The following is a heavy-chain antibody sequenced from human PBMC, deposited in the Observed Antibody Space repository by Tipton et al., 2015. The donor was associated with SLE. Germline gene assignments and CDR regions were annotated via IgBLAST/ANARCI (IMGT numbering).Heavy chain of an antibody. Sequence: TLSLTCAVSGGSISSGGYSWSWIRQPPGKGLEWIGYIYHSGSTYYNPSLKSRVTISVDTSKNQFSLKLSSVTAADTAVYYCAREPRPRGALKGAFDIWGQGTMVTVSS. CDR3: AREPRPRGALKGAFDI. CDR1: GGSISSGGYS. V-gene: IGHV4-30-2*01. CDR2: IYHSGST. J-gene: IGHJ3*02.